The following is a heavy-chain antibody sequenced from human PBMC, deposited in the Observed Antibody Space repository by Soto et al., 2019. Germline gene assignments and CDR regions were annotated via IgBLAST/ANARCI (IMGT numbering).Heavy chain of an antibody. CDR1: GYTFTSNG. D-gene: IGHD6-6*01. Sequence: ASVKVSCKASGYTFTSNGISWVRQAPGQGLEWMGWISGYNGDTDYAQKFQGRVTMTTDTSTSTAYMEVRSLRPDDTAVYYCARDKPQQIVGYNYYYGLDVWGQGTTVTVSS. CDR2: ISGYNGDT. J-gene: IGHJ6*02. V-gene: IGHV1-18*04. CDR3: ARDKPQQIVGYNYYYGLDV.